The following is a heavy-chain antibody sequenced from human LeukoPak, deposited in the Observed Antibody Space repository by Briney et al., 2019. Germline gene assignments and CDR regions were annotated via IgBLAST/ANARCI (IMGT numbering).Heavy chain of an antibody. CDR1: GFTSSSYD. V-gene: IGHV3-48*03. Sequence: PGGSLRLSCAASGFTSSSYDMSWVRQAPGKGLEWVSYISNSGSTIYYADSVRGRFTISRDNAKNSLYLQMNSLRAEDTAVYYCARRGIQLWPHDDYWGQGTLVTVSS. D-gene: IGHD5-18*01. CDR2: ISNSGSTI. CDR3: ARRGIQLWPHDDY. J-gene: IGHJ4*02.